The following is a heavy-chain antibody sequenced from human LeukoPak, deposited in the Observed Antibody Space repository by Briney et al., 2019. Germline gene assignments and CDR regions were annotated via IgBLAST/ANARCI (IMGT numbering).Heavy chain of an antibody. J-gene: IGHJ4*02. CDR2: ISSSSSTI. D-gene: IGHD1-26*01. CDR1: GFTFSSYS. Sequence: GGSLRLSCAASGFTFSSYSMNWVRQAPGKGLEWVSYISSSSSTIYYADSVKGRFTISRDNSKNTLYLQMNSLRAEGTAVYYCAKDTSSMAVDYWGQGTLVTVSS. CDR3: AKDTSSMAVDY. V-gene: IGHV3-48*01.